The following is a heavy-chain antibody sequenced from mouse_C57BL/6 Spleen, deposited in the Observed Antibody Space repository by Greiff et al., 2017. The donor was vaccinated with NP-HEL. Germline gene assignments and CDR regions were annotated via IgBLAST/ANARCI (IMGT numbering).Heavy chain of an antibody. J-gene: IGHJ4*01. V-gene: IGHV1-15*01. Sequence: QVQLKQSGAELVRPGASVTLSCKASGYTFTDYEMHWVKQTPVHGLEWIGAIDPETGGTAYNQKFKGKAILTADKSSSTAYMELRSLTAEDSAVYYCTTYGTPYAMDYWGQGTSVTVSS. CDR3: TTYGTPYAMDY. CDR1: GYTFTDYE. CDR2: IDPETGGT. D-gene: IGHD1-1*01.